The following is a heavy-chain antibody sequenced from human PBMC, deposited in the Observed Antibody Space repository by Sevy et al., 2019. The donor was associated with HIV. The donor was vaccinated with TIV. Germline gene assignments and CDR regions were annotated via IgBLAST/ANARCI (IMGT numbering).Heavy chain of an antibody. CDR2: IIPIFGTA. D-gene: IGHD3-3*01. J-gene: IGHJ6*03. Sequence: ASVKVSCKASGGTFSSYAISWVRQAPGQGLEWMGGIIPIFGTANYVQKFQGRVTITADKSTSTAYMELSSLRSEDTAVYYCARSRITIFGEGNYYYYMDVWGKGTTVTVSS. CDR3: ARSRITIFGEGNYYYYMDV. V-gene: IGHV1-69*06. CDR1: GGTFSSYA.